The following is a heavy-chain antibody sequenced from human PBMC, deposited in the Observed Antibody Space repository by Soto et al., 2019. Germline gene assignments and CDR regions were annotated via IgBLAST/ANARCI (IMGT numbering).Heavy chain of an antibody. CDR2: TYYRSKWYN. Sequence: SPTLSLTCAISGDRVSSNSAAWHWIRQSPSRGLEWLGRTYYRSKWYNDYAVSVKSRITINPDTSKNQFSLQLNSVTPEDTAVYYCARDSGSSWGGLFDYWGQGTLVTVSS. CDR1: GDRVSSNSAA. J-gene: IGHJ4*02. CDR3: ARDSGSSWGGLFDY. D-gene: IGHD6-13*01. V-gene: IGHV6-1*01.